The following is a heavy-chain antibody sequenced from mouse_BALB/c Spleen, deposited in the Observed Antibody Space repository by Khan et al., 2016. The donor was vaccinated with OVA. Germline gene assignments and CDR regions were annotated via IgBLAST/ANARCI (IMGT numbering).Heavy chain of an antibody. V-gene: IGHV1-4*01. CDR3: ASEGAYYRYDGWFAF. J-gene: IGHJ3*01. CDR2: INPSNGYI. CDR1: GYTFTSYT. D-gene: IGHD2-14*01. Sequence: QVQLQQSGSELARPGASVKMSCKASGYTFTSYTMHWVKQRPGQGLEWIGYINPSNGYINYNQKFKDKATLNADKSSSTAYMQLSSLTSEDSVVYYCASEGAYYRYDGWFAFWGQGTLVTVSA.